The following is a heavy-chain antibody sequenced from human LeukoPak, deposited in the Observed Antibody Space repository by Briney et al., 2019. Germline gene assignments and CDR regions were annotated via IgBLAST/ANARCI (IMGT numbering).Heavy chain of an antibody. CDR2: FDPEDGET. CDR1: GGTFSSYA. J-gene: IGHJ4*02. D-gene: IGHD5-12*01. CDR3: ATAARGYSGYEVHY. V-gene: IGHV1-24*01. Sequence: ASVKVSCKASGGTFSSYAISWVRQAPGKGLEWMGGFDPEDGETIYAQKFQGRVTMTEDTSTDTAYMELSSLRSEDTAVYYCATAARGYSGYEVHYWGQGTLVTVSS.